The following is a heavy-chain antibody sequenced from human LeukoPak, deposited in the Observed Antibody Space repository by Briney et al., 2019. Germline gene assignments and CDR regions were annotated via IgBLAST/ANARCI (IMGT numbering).Heavy chain of an antibody. J-gene: IGHJ4*02. Sequence: ASVKVSCKASGYTFTSYGISWVRQAPGQGPEWMGWISAYNGNTKYAQNLQGRVTMTTDTSTSTAYMELRSLRSDDTAVYYCSRDLPYSSSWESIDYWGQGTLVTVSS. D-gene: IGHD6-13*01. CDR3: SRDLPYSSSWESIDY. V-gene: IGHV1-18*04. CDR1: GYTFTSYG. CDR2: ISAYNGNT.